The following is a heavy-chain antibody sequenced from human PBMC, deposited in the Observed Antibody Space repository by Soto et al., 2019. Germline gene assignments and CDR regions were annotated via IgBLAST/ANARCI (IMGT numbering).Heavy chain of an antibody. CDR2: IRSDGGT. Sequence: EVQLVEAGGGLVQPGGSLRLSCEASGFTFSIYWMEWVRQAPGKGLVWVSRIRSDGGTNYADSVKGRVTVSRDNAKNTLYLQMSSLRAEDSAVSYCAREQKPEVTQAQAFRDVWGKGTTGTFSA. V-gene: IGHV3-74*01. D-gene: IGHD2-21*02. J-gene: IGHJ6*04. CDR3: AREQKPEVTQAQAFRDV. CDR1: GFTFSIYW.